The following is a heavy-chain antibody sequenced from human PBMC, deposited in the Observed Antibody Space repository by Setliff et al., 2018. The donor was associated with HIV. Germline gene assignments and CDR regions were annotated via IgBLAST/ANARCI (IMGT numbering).Heavy chain of an antibody. V-gene: IGHV3-15*01. CDR1: GFTFSNAW. CDR3: AKAFGGYPNPIEYPQH. J-gene: IGHJ1*01. Sequence: GGSLRLSCAASGFTFSNAWMNWVRQAPGKGLEWVGRVKSNADGGTTGYAAAVKGRFTISRDDSKNTVYLQMSSLQADDTALYYCAKAFGGYPNPIEYPQHWGHGTLVTVSS. CDR2: VKSNADGGTT. D-gene: IGHD3-16*01.